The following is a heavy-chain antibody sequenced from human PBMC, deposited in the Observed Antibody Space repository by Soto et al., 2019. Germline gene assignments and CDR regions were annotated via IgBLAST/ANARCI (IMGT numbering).Heavy chain of an antibody. CDR2: IWYDGSGQ. CDR3: AKDEGSRKYYCHSWDV. V-gene: IGHV3-33*03. Sequence: QVQLVESGGGLVQPGRSLRLSCVVSGFTFSNYGMHWVRQAPGKGLEWVADIWYDGSGQRYAGSVQGRFTISRDNSKNTLYLQINSLRVEDTAVYYCAKDEGSRKYYCHSWDVWGQGTTVTVSS. CDR1: GFTFSNYG. J-gene: IGHJ6*02. D-gene: IGHD1-26*01.